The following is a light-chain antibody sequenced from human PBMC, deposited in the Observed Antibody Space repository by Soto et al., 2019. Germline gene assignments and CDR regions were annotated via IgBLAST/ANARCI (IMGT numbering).Light chain of an antibody. CDR2: DVI. V-gene: IGLV2-14*03. CDR1: SSDVGGYHF. CDR3: SSYTSSSTPVV. Sequence: QSALTQPASVSGSPGQSITISCTGTSSDVGGYHFVSWYQHHPDKVPKLMIYDVITRPSGVSYRFSGSKSDNTASLTISGLQAEDEADYYCSSYTSSSTPVVFGGGTKVTVL. J-gene: IGLJ2*01.